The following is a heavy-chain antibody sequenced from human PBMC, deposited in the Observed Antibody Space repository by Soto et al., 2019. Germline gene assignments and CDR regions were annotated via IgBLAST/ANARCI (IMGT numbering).Heavy chain of an antibody. CDR1: GFTFSSYA. CDR3: AKDRLTTVTHFDN. D-gene: IGHD4-4*01. Sequence: GWSLRLSWAASGFTFSSYAMSWVRQAPGNGLEWVSAISGRGGSTYYADSVKGRVTISRDNSKHTLYQQMKSLRAEDTDVYYCAKDRLTTVTHFDNWGQGTLVTVSS. J-gene: IGHJ4*02. CDR2: ISGRGGST. V-gene: IGHV3-23*01.